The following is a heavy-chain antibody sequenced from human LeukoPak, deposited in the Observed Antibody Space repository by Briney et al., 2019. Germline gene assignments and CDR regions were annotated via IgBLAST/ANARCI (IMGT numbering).Heavy chain of an antibody. CDR1: FTFSSYH. V-gene: IGHV3-23*01. J-gene: IGHJ4*02. CDR2: IRGSGGSP. D-gene: IGHD2-8*01. CDR3: AKVDGNGCSECLEY. Sequence: FTFSSYHMSWHPHGPGHGLMGVIDIRGSGGSPQYAESGKGRFTISRDNSKNTLDLEMNSLRVEDTAVYYCAKVDGNGCSECLEYWGPGAPVS.